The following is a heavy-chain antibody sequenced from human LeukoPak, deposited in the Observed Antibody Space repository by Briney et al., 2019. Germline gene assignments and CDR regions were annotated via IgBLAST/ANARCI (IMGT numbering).Heavy chain of an antibody. CDR3: AREGPVLRFLEWSANPHYYYYMDV. J-gene: IGHJ6*03. D-gene: IGHD3-3*01. V-gene: IGHV4-4*07. CDR2: IYTSGST. Sequence: SETLSLTCTVSGGSISSYYWSWIRQPAGKGLEWIGRIYTSGSTNFNPSLTSRVTMSVETSKNQFSLKLSSVTAADTAVYYCAREGPVLRFLEWSANPHYYYYMDVWGKGTTVTVSS. CDR1: GGSISSYY.